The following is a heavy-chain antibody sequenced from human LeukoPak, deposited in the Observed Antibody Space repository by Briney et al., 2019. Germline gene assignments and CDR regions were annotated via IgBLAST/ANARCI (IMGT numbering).Heavy chain of an antibody. D-gene: IGHD6-13*01. V-gene: IGHV4-4*07. J-gene: IGHJ4*02. CDR3: ARDGGYSSSWYGGLTDLLYYFDY. CDR2: IYTSGST. Sequence: SETLSLTCTVSGGSISSYYWSWIRQPAGKGLEWIGRIYTSGSTNYNPSLKSRVTMSVDTSKNQFSLKLSSVTAADTAVYYCARDGGYSSSWYGGLTDLLYYFDYWGQGTLVTVSS. CDR1: GGSISSYY.